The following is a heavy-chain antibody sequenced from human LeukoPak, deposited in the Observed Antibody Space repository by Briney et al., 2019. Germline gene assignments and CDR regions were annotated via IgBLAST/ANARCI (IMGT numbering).Heavy chain of an antibody. CDR1: GYSSTTYW. CDR3: ASPPTRECSSISCPLSY. V-gene: IGHV5-51*01. Sequence: GESLKISCKGSGYSSTTYWISWVRQMPGKGLEWMGIIYPGDSDTRYSPSFQGQVTISVDESVSAAYLQWSSLKASDTAMYYCASPPTRECSSISCPLSYWGRGTLVTVSS. J-gene: IGHJ4*02. CDR2: IYPGDSDT. D-gene: IGHD2-2*01.